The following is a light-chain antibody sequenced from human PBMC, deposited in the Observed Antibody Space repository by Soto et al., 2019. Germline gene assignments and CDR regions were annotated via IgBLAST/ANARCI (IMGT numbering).Light chain of an antibody. CDR2: EVS. J-gene: IGLJ2*01. CDR1: SSDVGGYNY. V-gene: IGLV2-8*01. Sequence: QSALTQPPSASGSPGQSVTISCTGTSSDVGGYNYVSCHQQLPAKAPKLMINEVSKRPSGVPDRFSGSKSGNTFSLTVSGLQAEDEADYYCSSHARGDTVVFGGGTKVTVL. CDR3: SSHARGDTVV.